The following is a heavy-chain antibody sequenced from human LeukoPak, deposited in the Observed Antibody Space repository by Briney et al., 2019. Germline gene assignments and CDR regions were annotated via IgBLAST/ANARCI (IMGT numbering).Heavy chain of an antibody. J-gene: IGHJ5*02. Sequence: SETLSLTCILYGGSSSGYYWSWIRQPPGKGLEWIGEINHSGSTNYNPSLKSRVTISVDTSKNQFSLKLSSVTAADTAVYYCARRGPPRTMLRGVKCGWFDPWGQGTLVTVSS. CDR3: ARRGPPRTMLRGVKCGWFDP. V-gene: IGHV4-34*01. D-gene: IGHD3-10*01. CDR2: INHSGST. CDR1: GGSSSGYY.